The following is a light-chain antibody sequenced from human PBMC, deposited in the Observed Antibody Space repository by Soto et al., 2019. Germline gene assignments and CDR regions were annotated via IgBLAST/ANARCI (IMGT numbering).Light chain of an antibody. Sequence: QSVLTQPPSVSAAPGQTVTISCSGSSSNIGSNTVNWYQQLPGTAPKLLIYSNNQRPSGVPDRFSGSKSGTSASLAISGLQSEDEADYYCAAWDDSLNGVVFGGGTKLTVL. CDR2: SNN. J-gene: IGLJ2*01. CDR3: AAWDDSLNGVV. CDR1: SSNIGSNT. V-gene: IGLV1-44*01.